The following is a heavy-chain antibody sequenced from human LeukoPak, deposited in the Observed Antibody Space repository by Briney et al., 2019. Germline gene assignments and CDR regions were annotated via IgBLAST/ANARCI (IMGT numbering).Heavy chain of an antibody. D-gene: IGHD5-12*01. CDR3: ARGPHIVATYY. CDR1: GYTFTSYG. Sequence: GASVKVSCKASGYTFTSYGISWVRQAPGQGLEWMGWMNPNSGNTGYAQKFQGRVTMTRNTSISTAYMELSSLRSEDTAVYYCARGPHIVATYYWGQGTLVTVSS. J-gene: IGHJ4*02. CDR2: MNPNSGNT. V-gene: IGHV1-8*02.